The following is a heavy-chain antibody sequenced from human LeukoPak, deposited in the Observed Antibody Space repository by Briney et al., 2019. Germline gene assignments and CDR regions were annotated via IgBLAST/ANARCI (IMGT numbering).Heavy chain of an antibody. V-gene: IGHV3-30*04. CDR3: ARVDFQH. CDR2: ISYVGSNK. CDR1: GFTFSSYA. Sequence: GGSLRLSCAASGFTFSSYAMHWVRQAPGKGLEWVAVISYVGSNKYYADSVKGRFTISRDNSKNTLYLQMNSLRAEDTAVYYCARVDFQHWGQGTLVTVSS. J-gene: IGHJ1*01.